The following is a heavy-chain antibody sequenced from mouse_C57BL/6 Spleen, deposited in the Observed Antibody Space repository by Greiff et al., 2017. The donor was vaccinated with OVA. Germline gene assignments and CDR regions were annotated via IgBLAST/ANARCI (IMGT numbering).Heavy chain of an antibody. V-gene: IGHV1-69*01. CDR1: GYTFTSYW. CDR3: ARSPTGTGAMDY. D-gene: IGHD4-1*02. Sequence: VQLQQPGAELVMPGASVKLSCKASGYTFTSYWMHWVKQRPGQGLEWIGEIDPSDSYTNYNQKFKGKSTLTVDKSSSTAYMQLSSLTSEDSAVYYCARSPTGTGAMDYWGQGTSVTVSS. J-gene: IGHJ4*01. CDR2: IDPSDSYT.